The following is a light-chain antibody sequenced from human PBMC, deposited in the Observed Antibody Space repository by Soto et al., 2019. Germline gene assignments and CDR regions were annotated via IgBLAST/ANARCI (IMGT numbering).Light chain of an antibody. CDR1: QSISTY. Sequence: DIQMTQSPSSLSASVGDRVTITCRASQSISTYLNWYQQKPGNAPKVLIFAASSLLSGVPSRFSGSGSGTDFTLTITSLQPEDFATYYCQQRSNWPPITFGQGTRLDFK. V-gene: IGKV1-39*01. CDR3: QQRSNWPPIT. J-gene: IGKJ5*01. CDR2: AAS.